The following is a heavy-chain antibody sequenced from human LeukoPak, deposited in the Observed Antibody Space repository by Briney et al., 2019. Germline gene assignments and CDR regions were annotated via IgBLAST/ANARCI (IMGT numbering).Heavy chain of an antibody. CDR1: GYTFTSYD. Sequence: ASVKVSCKASGYTFTSYDINWVRQATGQGLEWMGWMNPNSGNTGYAQKFQGRVTMTRNTSISTAYMELSSLRSEDTAVYYCVRGRAPAAAGRAFDIWGQGTMVTVSS. V-gene: IGHV1-8*01. CDR3: VRGRAPAAAGRAFDI. J-gene: IGHJ3*02. D-gene: IGHD6-13*01. CDR2: MNPNSGNT.